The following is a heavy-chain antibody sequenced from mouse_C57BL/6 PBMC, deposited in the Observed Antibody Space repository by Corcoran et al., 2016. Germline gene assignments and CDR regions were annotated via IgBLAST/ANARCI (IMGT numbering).Heavy chain of an antibody. V-gene: IGHV12-3*02. J-gene: IGHJ4*01. Sequence: QVQLQESGPGLVKPSEPLSLTCAVSGYSISSGYYWGWIRQPPGKGLEWIGRIYHSGSTYYNPSLKGRVTRSVDTSKNQFSRKLSSVTAADTAVYYWASYCSGGSCYPEYNWFDPWGQGTLVTVSS. D-gene: IGHD1-1*02. CDR1: GYSISSGYY. CDR3: ASYCSGGSCYPEYNWFDP. CDR2: IYHSGST.